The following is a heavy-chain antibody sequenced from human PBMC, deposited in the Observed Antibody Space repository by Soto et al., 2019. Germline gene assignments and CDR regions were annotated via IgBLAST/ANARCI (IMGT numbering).Heavy chain of an antibody. CDR3: ARDGYYDYIWGSYRYNYFDS. Sequence: EVQLVESGGGLVKPGGSLRLSCAASGFTFSSYSMNWVRQAPGKGLEWVSSISSSSSYIYYADSVKGRFTISRDNAKNSLYLQMNSLKAEDTAVYYCARDGYYDYIWGSYRYNYFDSWGQGTLVTVSS. V-gene: IGHV3-21*01. D-gene: IGHD3-16*02. CDR2: ISSSSSYI. CDR1: GFTFSSYS. J-gene: IGHJ4*02.